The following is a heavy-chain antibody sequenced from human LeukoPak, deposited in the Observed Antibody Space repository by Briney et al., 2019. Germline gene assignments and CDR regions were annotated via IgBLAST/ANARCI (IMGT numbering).Heavy chain of an antibody. J-gene: IGHJ4*02. Sequence: GGSLRLSCAASGFTFSSYAMHWVRQAPGKGLEWVAVISNDGSNKYYADSVKGRFTISRDNSKNTLYLQMNSLRAEDTAVYYCARIAVAGTCDYWGQGTLVTVSS. V-gene: IGHV3-30-3*01. CDR3: ARIAVAGTCDY. CDR1: GFTFSSYA. D-gene: IGHD6-19*01. CDR2: ISNDGSNK.